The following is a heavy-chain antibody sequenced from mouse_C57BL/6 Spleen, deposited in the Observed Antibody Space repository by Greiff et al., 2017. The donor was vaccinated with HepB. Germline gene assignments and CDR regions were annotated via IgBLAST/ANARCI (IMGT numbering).Heavy chain of an antibody. CDR2: IYPGDGDT. CDR3: ARRDYYSNYAY. CDR1: GYAFSSYW. V-gene: IGHV1-80*01. J-gene: IGHJ3*01. D-gene: IGHD2-5*01. Sequence: QVQLKESGAELVKPGASVKISCKASGYAFSSYWMNWVKQRPGKGLEWIGQIYPGDGDTNYNGKFKGKATLTADKSSSTAYMQLSSLTSEDSAVYFCARRDYYSNYAYWGQGTLVTVSA.